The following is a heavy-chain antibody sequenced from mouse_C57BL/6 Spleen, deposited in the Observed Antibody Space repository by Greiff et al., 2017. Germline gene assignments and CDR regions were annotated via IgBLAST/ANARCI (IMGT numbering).Heavy chain of an antibody. D-gene: IGHD1-1*01. CDR2: INPNNGGT. CDR3: ARNWGYYYGSSYDY. V-gene: IGHV1-22*01. Sequence: EVQRVESGPELVKPGASVKMSCKASGYTFTDYNMHWVKQSHGKSLEWIGYINPNNGGTSYNQKFKGKATLTVNKSSSTAYMELRSLTSEDSAVYYCARNWGYYYGSSYDYWGQGTTLTVSS. J-gene: IGHJ2*01. CDR1: GYTFTDYN.